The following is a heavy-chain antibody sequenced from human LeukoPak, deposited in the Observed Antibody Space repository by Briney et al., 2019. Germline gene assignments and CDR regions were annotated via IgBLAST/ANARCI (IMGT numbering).Heavy chain of an antibody. J-gene: IGHJ4*02. CDR2: IQQGGGEK. D-gene: IGHD5-24*01. CDR1: GFIFSSYW. Sequence: GGSLRLSCAASGFIFSSYWMTWVRQAPGKGLEWVANIQQGGGEKHYVDSVKGRFTISRDNAKNSLYLQTNSLRAEDTAVYYCARVRGGYYFDYWGQGGLATVS. V-gene: IGHV3-7*04. CDR3: ARVRGGYYFDY.